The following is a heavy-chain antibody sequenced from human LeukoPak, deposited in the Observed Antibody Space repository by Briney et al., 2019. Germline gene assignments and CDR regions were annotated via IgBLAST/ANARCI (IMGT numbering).Heavy chain of an antibody. Sequence: SETLSLTCAVYGGSFSGYYWSRIRQPPGKGLEWIGEINHSGSTNYNPSLKSRVTISVDTSKNQFSLKLSSVTAADTAVYYCARRTRVRDIVLSRPNAFDIWGQGTMVTVSS. J-gene: IGHJ3*02. D-gene: IGHD2-8*01. CDR3: ARRTRVRDIVLSRPNAFDI. V-gene: IGHV4-34*01. CDR2: INHSGST. CDR1: GGSFSGYY.